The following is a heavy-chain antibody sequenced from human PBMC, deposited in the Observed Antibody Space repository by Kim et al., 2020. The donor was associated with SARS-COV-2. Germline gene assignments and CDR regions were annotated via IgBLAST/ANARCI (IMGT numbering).Heavy chain of an antibody. J-gene: IGHJ4*02. CDR3: ARESRVGAAFFDY. D-gene: IGHD2-15*01. Sequence: YRRTHKSLVTTSVDTSKNQFSLKLSSVTAADTAVYYCARESRVGAAFFDYWGQGTLVTVSS. V-gene: IGHV4-39*07.